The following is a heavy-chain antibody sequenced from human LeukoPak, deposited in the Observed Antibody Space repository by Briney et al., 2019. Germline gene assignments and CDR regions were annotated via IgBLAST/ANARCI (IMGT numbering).Heavy chain of an antibody. CDR2: IRSKANSYAT. D-gene: IGHD5-18*01. CDR1: GFTFSVSA. V-gene: IGHV3-73*01. CDR3: TRPTGDTAMARSDYYYGMHV. Sequence: GGSQRLSCAASGFTFSVSAMHWARHAAGKGLEWVGRIRSKANSYATAYATSVKGRLTISRDEAKNRPYLHMDRMKTQDTTVYYCTRPTGDTAMARSDYYYGMHVWRQGTTVSVSS. J-gene: IGHJ6*02.